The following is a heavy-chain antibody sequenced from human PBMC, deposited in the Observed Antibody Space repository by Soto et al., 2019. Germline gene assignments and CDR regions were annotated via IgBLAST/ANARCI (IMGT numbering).Heavy chain of an antibody. D-gene: IGHD6-6*01. J-gene: IGHJ6*02. CDR2: IIPIFGTA. CDR1: GGTFSSYA. CDR3: ARDPGSSSPYYYYGMDV. V-gene: IGHV1-69*01. Sequence: QVQLVQSGAEVKKPGSSVKVSCKASGGTFSSYAISWVRQSPGQGLEWMGGIIPIFGTANYAQKFQGRMRITADESKSTAYMALSSRRSEDTAVYYCARDPGSSSPYYYYGMDVWGQGTKVRVSS.